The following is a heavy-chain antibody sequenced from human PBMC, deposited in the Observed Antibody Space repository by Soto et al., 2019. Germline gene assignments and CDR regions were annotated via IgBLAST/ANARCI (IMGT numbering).Heavy chain of an antibody. CDR1: SGPSKSHN. V-gene: IGHV4-59*08. CDR2: VYDTWST. J-gene: IGHJ6*01. Sequence: QVQVQQSGPGLVKPSETLSLTCTVSSGPSKSHNWGWIRQPPGRGLEWIGYVYDTWSTSYNPSLKSRVTVSADTSTNRISLTLRFVTAADTAVYYCGRQGIVCLHNLVDVWGQGTTVIVSS. D-gene: IGHD3-16*01. CDR3: GRQGIVCLHNLVDV.